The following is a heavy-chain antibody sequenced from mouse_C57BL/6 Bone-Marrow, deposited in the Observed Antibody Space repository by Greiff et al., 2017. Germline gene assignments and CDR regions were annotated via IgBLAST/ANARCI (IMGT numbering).Heavy chain of an antibody. CDR1: GYAFSSSW. Sequence: QVQLKESGPELVKPGASVKISCKASGYAFSSSWMNWVKQRSGKGLEWIGRIYPGDGDTNYNGKFKGKATLTADKSSSTAYMQLSSLTSEDSAVYVYERSGTGTSGYFDVWGTGTTVTVSS. CDR2: IYPGDGDT. J-gene: IGHJ1*03. D-gene: IGHD4-1*01. V-gene: IGHV1-82*01. CDR3: ERSGTGTSGYFDV.